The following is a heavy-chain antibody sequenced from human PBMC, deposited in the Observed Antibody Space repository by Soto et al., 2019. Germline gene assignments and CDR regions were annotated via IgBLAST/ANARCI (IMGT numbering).Heavy chain of an antibody. CDR3: TRKKERDYGDTVYGMDV. Sequence: GSLRLSCAASGFTFSGSAMHWVRQASGKELEWVGRIRSKANSYATAYAASVKGRFTISRDDSKNTAYLQMNSLKTEDTAVYYCTRKKERDYGDTVYGMDVWGQGTTVTVSS. D-gene: IGHD4-17*01. J-gene: IGHJ6*02. V-gene: IGHV3-73*01. CDR1: GFTFSGSA. CDR2: IRSKANSYAT.